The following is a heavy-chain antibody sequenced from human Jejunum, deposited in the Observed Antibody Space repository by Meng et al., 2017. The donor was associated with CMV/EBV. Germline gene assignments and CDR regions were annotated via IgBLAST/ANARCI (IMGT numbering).Heavy chain of an antibody. V-gene: IGHV4-39*07. CDR3: ARGDEGRDTWFDP. J-gene: IGHJ5*02. Sequence: TVSGDSISTGGHYWVWIRQSPGKGLEWIGSLFYSVSTYYNPSLKSRVHISEDTSKNQFSLKLASVTAEDTAVYYCARGDEGRDTWFDPWGQGTLVTVSS. CDR1: GDSISTGGHY. D-gene: IGHD5-24*01. CDR2: LFYSVST.